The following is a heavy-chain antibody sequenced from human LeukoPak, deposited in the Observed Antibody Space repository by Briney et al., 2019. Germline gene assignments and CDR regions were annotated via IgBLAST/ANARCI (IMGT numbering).Heavy chain of an antibody. Sequence: PGGSLRLSCAASGFSFSDWAMNWVRHPPGKGLEWVSSMSASGHLIDYTDSVKGRFTISRDNAKNSLYLQMNSLRAEDTAVYYCARVPSGSYSLDPWGQGTLVTVSS. D-gene: IGHD1-26*01. CDR2: MSASGHLI. V-gene: IGHV3-21*01. CDR1: GFSFSDWA. J-gene: IGHJ5*02. CDR3: ARVPSGSYSLDP.